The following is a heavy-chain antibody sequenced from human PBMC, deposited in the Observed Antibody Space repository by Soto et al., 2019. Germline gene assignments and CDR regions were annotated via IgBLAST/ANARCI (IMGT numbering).Heavy chain of an antibody. CDR1: GYTFTSYG. CDR3: ARVWGNYDSSGYDDF. CDR2: ISANNGNT. V-gene: IGHV1-18*01. D-gene: IGHD3-22*01. Sequence: QVQLVQSGAEVKKPGASVKVSCKASGYTFTSYGISWVRQAPGQGLEWMGWISANNGNTNYAQKLQGRVTMTTDTATSTAYMELRSLRSDDTAVYYGARVWGNYDSSGYDDFWGQGTLVTVSS. J-gene: IGHJ4*02.